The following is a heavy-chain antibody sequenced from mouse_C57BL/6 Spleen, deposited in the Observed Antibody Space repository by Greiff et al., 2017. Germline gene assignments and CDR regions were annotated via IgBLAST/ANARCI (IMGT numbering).Heavy chain of an antibody. Sequence: QVQLQQPGAELVQPGASVKMSCKASGYTFTSYWITWVKQRPGQGLEWIGDIYPGSGSTNYNEKFKSKATLTVDTSSSTAYMQLSSLTSEDSAVYYWARRRLRQAMDYWGQGTSVTVSS. CDR1: GYTFTSYW. CDR2: IYPGSGST. V-gene: IGHV1-55*01. J-gene: IGHJ4*01. CDR3: ARRRLRQAMDY. D-gene: IGHD2-4*01.